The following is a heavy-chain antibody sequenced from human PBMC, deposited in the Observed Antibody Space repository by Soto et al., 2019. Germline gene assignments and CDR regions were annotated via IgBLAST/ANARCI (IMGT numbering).Heavy chain of an antibody. Sequence: EMQLVESGGGLEQPGGSLRLSCAASGFTFSSFEMNWVRQAPGKGLEWVSYISSSAGTTYYADSVKGRFTISRDNAKNSLYLQMNSLRAEDTAVYYCARVPGWLDWGRGTLVIVSS. CDR1: GFTFSSFE. J-gene: IGHJ4*02. CDR2: ISSSAGTT. D-gene: IGHD6-19*01. CDR3: ARVPGWLD. V-gene: IGHV3-48*03.